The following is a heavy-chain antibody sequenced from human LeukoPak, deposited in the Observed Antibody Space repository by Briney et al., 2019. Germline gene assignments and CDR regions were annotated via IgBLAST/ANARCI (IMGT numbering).Heavy chain of an antibody. J-gene: IGHJ4*02. Sequence: PSETLSLTCTVSGYSISSGHYWSWIRQPPGKGLEWIGYVYYSGSTNYNPSLKSRVTISIDTSKNQFSLKLSSVTTADTAVYYCAKDRGSGWYGVDYWGQGTLVTVSS. CDR2: VYYSGST. CDR1: GYSISSGHY. CDR3: AKDRGSGWYGVDY. D-gene: IGHD6-19*01. V-gene: IGHV4-61*01.